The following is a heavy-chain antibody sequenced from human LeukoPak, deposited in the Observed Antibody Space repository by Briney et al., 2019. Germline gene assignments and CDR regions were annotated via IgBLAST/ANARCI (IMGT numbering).Heavy chain of an antibody. CDR3: ARDLFGYGDRLDY. Sequence: GGSLRLSCAASGFTFSSYWMSWVRQAPGKGLEWVANIKQDGSEKYYVDSVKGRFTISRDNAKNSLYLQMNSLRAEDTAVYYCARDLFGYGDRLDYWGQGALVTVSS. V-gene: IGHV3-7*01. CDR1: GFTFSSYW. J-gene: IGHJ4*02. D-gene: IGHD4-17*01. CDR2: IKQDGSEK.